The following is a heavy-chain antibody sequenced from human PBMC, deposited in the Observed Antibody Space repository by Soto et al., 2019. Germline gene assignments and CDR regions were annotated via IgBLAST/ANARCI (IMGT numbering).Heavy chain of an antibody. CDR3: VKDIGASGAYWYFDL. J-gene: IGHJ2*01. V-gene: IGHV3-9*01. CDR2: INWNSGDI. D-gene: IGHD2-8*02. CDR1: GFTFDDFA. Sequence: EMQLVESGGGLVQPGRSLRLSCAASGFTFDDFAMHWVRQAPGKVLEWVSGINWNSGDIDYADSVRGRFTISRDNAKNALYLQMNSLRAEDAALYYCVKDIGASGAYWYFDLWGRGTLVTLSS.